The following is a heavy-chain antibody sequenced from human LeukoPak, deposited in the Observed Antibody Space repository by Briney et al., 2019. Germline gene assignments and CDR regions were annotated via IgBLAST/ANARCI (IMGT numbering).Heavy chain of an antibody. CDR1: GFTFSSYA. V-gene: IGHV3-23*01. D-gene: IGHD3/OR15-3a*01. Sequence: GGSLRLSCAASGFTFSSYAMSWVRQAPGKGLEWVSAISGSGGSTYYADSVKGRFTISRDNSKNTLYLQMNSLRAEDTAVYYCAKAFEPFGYYEFYTGVDYWGQGTLVTVSS. J-gene: IGHJ4*02. CDR2: ISGSGGST. CDR3: AKAFEPFGYYEFYTGVDY.